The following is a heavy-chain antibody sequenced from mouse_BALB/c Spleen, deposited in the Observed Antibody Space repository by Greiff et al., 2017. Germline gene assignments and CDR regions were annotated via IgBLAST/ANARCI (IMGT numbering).Heavy chain of an antibody. Sequence: VQLQQSGAELVKPGASVKLSCTASGFNIKDTYMHWVKQRPEQDLEWIGRIDPANGNTKYDPKFQGKATITADTSSNTAYLQLSSLTSEDTAVYYCALYYGYAMDYWGQGTSVTVSS. CDR1: GFNIKDTY. V-gene: IGHV14-3*02. CDR3: ALYYGYAMDY. CDR2: IDPANGNT. D-gene: IGHD1-1*01. J-gene: IGHJ4*01.